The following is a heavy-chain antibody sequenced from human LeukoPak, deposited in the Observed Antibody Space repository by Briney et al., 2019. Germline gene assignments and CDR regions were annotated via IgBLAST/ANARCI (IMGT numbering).Heavy chain of an antibody. D-gene: IGHD6-13*01. CDR3: ARDPRTSSTSRNYFES. Sequence: GGSLRLSCAASGFTFSSYWTSWVRQAPGKGLEWVANIKQDGSEKYYVDSVKGRFTISRDNAKNSLYLQMNSLRAEDTAVYYCARDPRTSSTSRNYFESWGQGTLVTVSS. CDR1: GFTFSSYW. CDR2: IKQDGSEK. V-gene: IGHV3-7*01. J-gene: IGHJ4*02.